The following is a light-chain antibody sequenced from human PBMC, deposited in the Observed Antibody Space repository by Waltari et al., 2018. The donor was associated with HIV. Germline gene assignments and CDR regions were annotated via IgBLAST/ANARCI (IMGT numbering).Light chain of an antibody. J-gene: IGLJ2*01. Sequence: SYVLTQPPSVSVAPGKTATITCGGANTGTKSGQWYQQRPGQAPVLVVYHDNNRPSGVPGRFSGSNSGDTATLTISRVEAGDEADYYCQAWYHSDDPIFFGGGTQLTVL. CDR1: NTGTKS. CDR2: HDN. CDR3: QAWYHSDDPIF. V-gene: IGLV3-21*03.